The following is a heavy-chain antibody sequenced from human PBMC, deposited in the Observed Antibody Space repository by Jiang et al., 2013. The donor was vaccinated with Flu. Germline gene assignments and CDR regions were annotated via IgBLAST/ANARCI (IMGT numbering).Heavy chain of an antibody. J-gene: IGHJ6*02. CDR1: GGSINSGRYY. CDR2: IFSTGYT. V-gene: IGHV4-31*11. D-gene: IGHD3-3*01. Sequence: SGSGLVKPSQTLSLSCDVSGGSINSGRYYWIWIRQHPGKGLEWIGYIFSTGYTYYSPSLKSRVTISIDTSKNQFSLKLNSATAADTAVYYCARFHHAFSGVPYTQDSYQYEMDVWGHGTTVTVSS. CDR3: ARFHHAFSGVPYTQDSYQYEMDV.